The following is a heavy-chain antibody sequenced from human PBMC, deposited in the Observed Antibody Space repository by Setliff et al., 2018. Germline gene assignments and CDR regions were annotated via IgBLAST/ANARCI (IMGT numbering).Heavy chain of an antibody. CDR1: GGSISSGDSY. CDR3: ARGITGNYNFWSGYYNYYYYYMDV. V-gene: IGHV4-30-4*08. Sequence: SETLSLTCTVSGGSISSGDSYWSWIRQPPGKGLEWIGYIYYSGSTYYNPSLKSRVTMSVDTSKNQFSLKLSSVTAADTAVYYCARGITGNYNFWSGYYNYYYYYMDVWGKGTTVTVSS. D-gene: IGHD3-3*01. CDR2: IYYSGST. J-gene: IGHJ6*03.